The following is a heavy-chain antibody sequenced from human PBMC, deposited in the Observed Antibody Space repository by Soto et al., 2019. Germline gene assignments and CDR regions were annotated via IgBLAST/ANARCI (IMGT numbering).Heavy chain of an antibody. D-gene: IGHD2-15*01. J-gene: IGHJ5*02. CDR3: ARDPRYCSGGSCYGNNWFDP. CDR1: GYTFTSYG. CDR2: ISAYNGNT. V-gene: IGHV1-18*01. Sequence: ASVKVSCKASGYTFTSYGISWVRQAPGQGLEWMGWISAYNGNTNYAQKLQGRVTMTTDTSTSTAYMELRSLRSDDTAVYYCARDPRYCSGGSCYGNNWFDPWGQGTLVTVSS.